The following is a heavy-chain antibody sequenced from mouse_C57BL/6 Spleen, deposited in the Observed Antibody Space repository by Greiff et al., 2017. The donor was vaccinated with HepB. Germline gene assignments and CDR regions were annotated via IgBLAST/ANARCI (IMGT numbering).Heavy chain of an antibody. V-gene: IGHV1-64*01. Sequence: QVQLQQSGAELVKPGASVKLSCKASGYTFTSYWMHWVKQRPGQGLEWIGMIHPNSGSTNYNEKFKSKATLTVDKSSSTAYMQLSSLTSEDSAVYYCAREGYYYGSSYLDYWGQGTTLTVSS. CDR1: GYTFTSYW. CDR2: IHPNSGST. CDR3: AREGYYYGSSYLDY. D-gene: IGHD1-1*01. J-gene: IGHJ2*01.